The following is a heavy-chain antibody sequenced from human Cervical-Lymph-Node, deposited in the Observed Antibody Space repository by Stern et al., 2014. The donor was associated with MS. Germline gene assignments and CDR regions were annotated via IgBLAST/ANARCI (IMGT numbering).Heavy chain of an antibody. V-gene: IGHV3-21*01. Sequence: EVQLVESGGGLVKPGGSLTLSCAASGFNIVTYSMNWVRQAPGKGLDWVSFISSTSSNIKYADAVRGRFTISRDNAKNSLFLHMSGLRVEDTAVYYCASTSGWFDSWGQGIQVTVSS. CDR3: ASTSGWFDS. CDR2: ISSTSSNI. CDR1: GFNIVTYS. J-gene: IGHJ5*01.